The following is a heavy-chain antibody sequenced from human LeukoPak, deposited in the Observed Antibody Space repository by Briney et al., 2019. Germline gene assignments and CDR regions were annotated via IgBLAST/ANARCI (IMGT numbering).Heavy chain of an antibody. V-gene: IGHV1-69*13. CDR2: IIPIFGTA. Sequence: SVKVSCKASGGTFSSYAISWVREAPGQRLEWMGRIIPIFGTANYAQKFQGIVTITPDEYTSTVYMELSSLRSEDTAVYYCARDLRGDLPPYGSGWHGSGYYYYYYMDVWGKGTTVTVSS. J-gene: IGHJ6*03. CDR1: GGTFSSYA. CDR3: ARDLRGDLPPYGSGWHGSGYYYYYYMDV. D-gene: IGHD6-19*01.